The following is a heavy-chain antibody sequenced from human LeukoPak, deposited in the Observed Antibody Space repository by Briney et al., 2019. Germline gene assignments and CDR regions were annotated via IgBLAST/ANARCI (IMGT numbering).Heavy chain of an antibody. CDR2: INPRGGST. V-gene: IGHV1-46*01. Sequence: ASGKVSCKASGYTFTSYYMHWVRQAPGQGLEWMGIINPRGGSTSYAQKFQGRVTMTRDTSTSTVYMELSSLRSEDTAVYYCARIYGDYVRAQGYWGQGTLVTVSS. D-gene: IGHD4-17*01. CDR3: ARIYGDYVRAQGY. CDR1: GYTFTSYY. J-gene: IGHJ4*02.